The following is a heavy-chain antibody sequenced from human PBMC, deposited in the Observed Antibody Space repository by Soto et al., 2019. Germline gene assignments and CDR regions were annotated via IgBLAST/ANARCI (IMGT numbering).Heavy chain of an antibody. V-gene: IGHV3-11*01. CDR3: AGDPDGYNPLFDY. D-gene: IGHD5-12*01. J-gene: IGHJ4*02. CDR1: AVTFIDYY. Sequence: QVPLVDSGGGLVKPGGPLRLSCAASAVTFIDYYMRWLRQAPGNVLVGAPSISSSGSTIYYAASVKGRFTISRYNATNSLYLQMNLLRAEDTAVYCCAGDPDGYNPLFDYWGQGTMVTVSS. CDR2: ISSSGSTI.